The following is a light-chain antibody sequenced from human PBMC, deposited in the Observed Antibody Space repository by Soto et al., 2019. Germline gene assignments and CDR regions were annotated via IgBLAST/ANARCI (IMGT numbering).Light chain of an antibody. Sequence: DIHLTQSPSTLSASFGDRFTITCRASQTISHWLAWYQQKPGKAPKLLIFDASNLENGVPSRFSGSGSGTEFTLTITGLQPDDFATYYCQQYNTYWTFGQGTKVDIK. CDR2: DAS. J-gene: IGKJ1*01. CDR3: QQYNTYWT. V-gene: IGKV1-5*01. CDR1: QTISHW.